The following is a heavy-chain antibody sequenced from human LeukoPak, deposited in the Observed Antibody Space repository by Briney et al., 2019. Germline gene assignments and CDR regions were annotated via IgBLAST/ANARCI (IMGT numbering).Heavy chain of an antibody. CDR1: GGSISSYY. CDR3: ARLKQEQLVRGYYYYYMDV. J-gene: IGHJ6*03. CDR2: IYYSGST. Sequence: PSETLSLTCTVSGGSISSYYWSWIRQPPGKGLEWIGYIYYSGSTNYNPSLKSRVTISVDTSKNQFSLKLSSVTAADTAVYYCARLKQEQLVRGYYYYYMDVWGKGTTVTVSS. V-gene: IGHV4-59*12. D-gene: IGHD6-6*01.